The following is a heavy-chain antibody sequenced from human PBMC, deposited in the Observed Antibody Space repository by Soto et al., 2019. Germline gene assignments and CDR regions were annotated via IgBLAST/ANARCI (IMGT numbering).Heavy chain of an antibody. Sequence: GGSLRLSCAASGFTFSNAWMNWVRQAPGKGLEWVGRIKSKTDGGTTNYGQPVKGRFTISRDDSKNTLYLQMNSLKTEDTAVYYCTTDVYYDFWSGPPSSGKYGMDVWGQGTTVTVSS. D-gene: IGHD3-3*01. CDR3: TTDVYYDFWSGPPSSGKYGMDV. CDR1: GFTFSNAW. J-gene: IGHJ6*02. V-gene: IGHV3-15*07. CDR2: IKSKTDGGTT.